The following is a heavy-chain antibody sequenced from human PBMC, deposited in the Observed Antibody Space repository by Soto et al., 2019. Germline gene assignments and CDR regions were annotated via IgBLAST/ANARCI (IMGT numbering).Heavy chain of an antibody. V-gene: IGHV3-23*01. CDR3: STLSSGSLYYYNGTDV. J-gene: IGHJ6*02. CDR2: VSANGQGI. D-gene: IGHD3-3*01. Sequence: EVQLLESGGGLVQPGGSLRLSCAASGFTFSSSAISWVRQAPGKGLEWVSAVSANGQGIYYADSVRGRFTISRDNSKNTVFLHMDSLSAEDTAVYYCSTLSSGSLYYYNGTDVWGRGTTVTVSS. CDR1: GFTFSSSA.